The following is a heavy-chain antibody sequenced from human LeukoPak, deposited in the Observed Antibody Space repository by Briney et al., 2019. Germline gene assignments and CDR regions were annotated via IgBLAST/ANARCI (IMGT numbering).Heavy chain of an antibody. J-gene: IGHJ4*02. D-gene: IGHD6-19*01. CDR3: ARPYSSGWYVLDY. Sequence: ASVKVSCKASGYTFAGYYMHWVRQAPGQGLEWMGWINPNSGGTNYAQKFQGRVTMTRDTSISTAYMELSRLRSDDTAVYYCARPYSSGWYVLDYWGQGTLVIVSS. CDR1: GYTFAGYY. CDR2: INPNSGGT. V-gene: IGHV1-2*02.